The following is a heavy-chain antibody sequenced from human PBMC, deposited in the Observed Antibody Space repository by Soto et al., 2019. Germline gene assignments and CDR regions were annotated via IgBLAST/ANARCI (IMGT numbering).Heavy chain of an antibody. CDR1: GGTFSSHI. CDR2: IIPILGVA. J-gene: IGHJ6*02. V-gene: IGHV1-69*02. D-gene: IGHD2-2*02. Sequence: QVQLVQSGAEVKKPGSSVKVSCKASGGTFSSHIISWVRQAPGQGLEWMGRIIPILGVANYAQKFQGRVTITADKSTNTAYMELTSLISEGTAVFYCARVPIPLFYGMDVWGQGTTVTVSS. CDR3: ARVPIPLFYGMDV.